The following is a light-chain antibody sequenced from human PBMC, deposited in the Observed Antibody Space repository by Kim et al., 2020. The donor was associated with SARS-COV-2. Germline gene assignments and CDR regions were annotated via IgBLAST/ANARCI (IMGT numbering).Light chain of an antibody. J-gene: IGKJ2*01. CDR2: KAS. V-gene: IGKV1-5*03. CDR3: QHYRSFTYT. CDR1: QEIETY. Sequence: SGSVGDRVSITIRDSQEIETYLAWSQQKPGKAPNLLIYKASSLESGVPSSFSGSGSGTEFTLTISGLQPDDFASYYCQHYRSFTYTFGQGTKLEI.